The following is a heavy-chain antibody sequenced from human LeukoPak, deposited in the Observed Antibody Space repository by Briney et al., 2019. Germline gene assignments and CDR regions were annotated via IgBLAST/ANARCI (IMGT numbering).Heavy chain of an antibody. V-gene: IGHV4-30-2*01. CDR1: GDSMSSSRYS. CDR3: ARMVVDVTRWFDP. J-gene: IGHJ5*02. D-gene: IGHD2-15*01. CDR2: IYHGGST. Sequence: SETLSLTCDVSGDSMSSSRYSWCWIRQPPGKGLEWIGYIYHGGSTHYNPSLKSRVTISVDRSKKQFSLNLSSVTAADTAVYYCARMVVDVTRWFDPWGQGTLVTVSS.